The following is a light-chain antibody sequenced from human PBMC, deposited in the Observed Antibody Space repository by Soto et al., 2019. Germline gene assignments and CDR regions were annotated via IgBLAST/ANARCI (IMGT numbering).Light chain of an antibody. CDR3: SSYTSSSSWV. V-gene: IGLV2-14*01. CDR2: EVS. J-gene: IGLJ3*02. Sequence: QSALTQPASVSGSPGQSITISCTGNSSDIGGYKYVSWYQQHPGKAPKLMIYEVSNRPAGVSNRFSGSKSGNTASLTISGLQAEDEADYYCSSYTSSSSWVFGGGTKLTVL. CDR1: SSDIGGYKY.